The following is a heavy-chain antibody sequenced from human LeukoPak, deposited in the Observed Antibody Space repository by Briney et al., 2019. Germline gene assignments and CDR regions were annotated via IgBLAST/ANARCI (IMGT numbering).Heavy chain of an antibody. Sequence: VASVKVSCKASGYTFTGYYMHWVRQAPGQGLEWMGWINPNSGGTNYAQKFQGRVTMTRDTSISTAYMELSRLRSDDTAVYYCASVDSSSWGAFDIWGQGTMVTVSS. CDR3: ASVDSSSWGAFDI. V-gene: IGHV1-2*02. J-gene: IGHJ3*02. D-gene: IGHD6-13*01. CDR2: INPNSGGT. CDR1: GYTFTGYY.